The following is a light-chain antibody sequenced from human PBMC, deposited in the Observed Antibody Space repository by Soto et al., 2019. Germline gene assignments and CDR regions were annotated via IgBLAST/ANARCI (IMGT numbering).Light chain of an antibody. Sequence: EIVLTQSPGTPSLSPGDRATLSCRASQSVTSAYLAWYQQKPGQAPSLLIYGASTRATGIPDRFSGSGSGTDFTLSITRLEPEDFAVYYCQQYGRSPWTFGQGTKVEV. CDR2: GAS. V-gene: IGKV3-20*01. CDR3: QQYGRSPWT. J-gene: IGKJ1*01. CDR1: QSVTSAY.